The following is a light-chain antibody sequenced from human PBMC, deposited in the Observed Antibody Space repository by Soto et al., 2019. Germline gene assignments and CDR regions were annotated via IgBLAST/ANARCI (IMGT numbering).Light chain of an antibody. J-gene: IGKJ3*01. CDR3: LQDYSYPFT. CDR2: AAS. CDR1: QGIRND. V-gene: IGKV1-6*01. Sequence: AIPMTQSPSSLSASVRDRVTITCRASQGIRNDLGWYQQKPGKAPKLLIYAASSLQSGVPSRFSGSGSGTDLTLTISSLQPEDFATYYCLQDYSYPFTFGPGTKVDIK.